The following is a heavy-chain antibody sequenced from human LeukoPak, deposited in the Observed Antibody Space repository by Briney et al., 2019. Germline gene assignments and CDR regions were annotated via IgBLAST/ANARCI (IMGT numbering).Heavy chain of an antibody. J-gene: IGHJ4*02. CDR1: GHIPTELS. Sequence: ASVKVSCKVSGHIPTELSMHWVRQAPGQGLEWMGAFDSEDADTIYAHKFQGRVTMTEDTSTDTAYMELSSLRSDDTAVYYCAIDLHLFRTRPDFDFWGQGTLVTVSS. V-gene: IGHV1-24*01. D-gene: IGHD3-10*01. CDR3: AIDLHLFRTRPDFDF. CDR2: FDSEDADT.